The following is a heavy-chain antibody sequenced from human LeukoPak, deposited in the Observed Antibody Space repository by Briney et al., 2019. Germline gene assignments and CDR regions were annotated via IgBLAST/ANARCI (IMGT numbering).Heavy chain of an antibody. CDR3: AKDVHDIVATGDAFDI. CDR1: EFTFSTYA. Sequence: SGGSLRLSCAASEFTFSTYAIHWVRQAPGKGLEWVALISYDGSNKYYADSVKGRFTISRDNSKNTLYLQMNSLRAEDTAVYYCAKDVHDIVATGDAFDIWGQGTMVTVSS. D-gene: IGHD5-12*01. V-gene: IGHV3-30*18. J-gene: IGHJ3*02. CDR2: ISYDGSNK.